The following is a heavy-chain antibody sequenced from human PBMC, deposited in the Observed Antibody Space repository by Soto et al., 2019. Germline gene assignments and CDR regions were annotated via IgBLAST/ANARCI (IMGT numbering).Heavy chain of an antibody. J-gene: IGHJ4*02. D-gene: IGHD3-3*02. CDR3: ARDPSYSQPFLEYLFY. Sequence: GGSLRLSCTVSGFSVSSNYMSWVRQAPGKGLEWVSIIHSGGDTYYADSVKDRFTISRDRSKNTVHLQMNNLRVEDTAVYYCARDPSYSQPFLEYLFYGGQGTLVTVSS. CDR2: IHSGGDT. CDR1: GFSVSSNY. V-gene: IGHV3-66*01.